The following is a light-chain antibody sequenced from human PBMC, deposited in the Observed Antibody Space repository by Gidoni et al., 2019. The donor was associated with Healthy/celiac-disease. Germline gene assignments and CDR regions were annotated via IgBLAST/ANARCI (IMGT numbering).Light chain of an antibody. Sequence: QSALTQPASVSGSPGQAITISCTGTSSAVGGYNYVSWYQQHPVKAPNLMIYEVSKRPSGVSNRFSGSKSGNTASLTISGLQAEDEADYYCSSYTSSSTPYVFGTGTKVTVL. CDR1: SSAVGGYNY. CDR3: SSYTSSSTPYV. CDR2: EVS. V-gene: IGLV2-14*01. J-gene: IGLJ1*01.